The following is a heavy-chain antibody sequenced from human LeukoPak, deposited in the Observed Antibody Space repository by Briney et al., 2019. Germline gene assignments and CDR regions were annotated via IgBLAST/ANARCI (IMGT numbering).Heavy chain of an antibody. J-gene: IGHJ4*02. CDR3: ARTSDYYNYYFDY. D-gene: IGHD1-1*01. Sequence: ASVKVSCKASGYRFTDYYVHWVRQAPGQGLEWMAWINPNGGTTNYAQKFQDRVTVITDTSISTAYMELSNLRSDDTAVYFCARTSDYYNYYFDYWGQGTVVTVSS. V-gene: IGHV1-2*02. CDR2: INPNGGTT. CDR1: GYRFTDYY.